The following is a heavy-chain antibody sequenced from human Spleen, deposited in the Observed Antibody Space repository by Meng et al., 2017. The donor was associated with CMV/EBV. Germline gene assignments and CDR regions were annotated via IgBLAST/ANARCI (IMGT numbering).Heavy chain of an antibody. CDR3: ARDTPCSGGSCYSSIIYYYYYGMDV. D-gene: IGHD2-15*01. CDR1: GFTFSSYS. CDR2: ISSSSYI. Sequence: GGSLRLSCAASGFTFSSYSMNWVRQAPGKGLEWVSSISSSSYIYYADSVKGRFTISRDNAKNSLYLQMNSLRAEDTAVYYCARDTPCSGGSCYSSIIYYYYYGMDVWGQGTTVTVSS. V-gene: IGHV3-21*01. J-gene: IGHJ6*02.